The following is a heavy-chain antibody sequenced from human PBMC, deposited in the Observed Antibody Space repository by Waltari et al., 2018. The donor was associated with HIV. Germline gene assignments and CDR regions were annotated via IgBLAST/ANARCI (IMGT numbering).Heavy chain of an antibody. J-gene: IGHJ4*02. CDR1: GFTFSSYS. CDR2: ISSSSSYI. Sequence: EVQLVESGGGLVKPGGSLRLSCAASGFTFSSYSLNWGSQAPGKGLEWVSSISSSSSYIYYADSVKGRFTISRDNAKNSLYLQMNSLRAEDTAVYYCARDRVRGARDFDYWGQGTLVTVSS. V-gene: IGHV3-21*01. D-gene: IGHD3-10*01. CDR3: ARDRVRGARDFDY.